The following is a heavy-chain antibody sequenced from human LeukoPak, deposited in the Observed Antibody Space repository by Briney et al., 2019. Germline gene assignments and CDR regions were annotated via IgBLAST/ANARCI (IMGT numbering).Heavy chain of an antibody. V-gene: IGHV3-7*01. CDR1: GFTFASSW. CDR2: IKEDGSEK. J-gene: IGHJ3*02. Sequence: GGSLRLSCVVSGFTFASSWMTWVRQAPGKGLEWVHNIKEDGSEKNYVDSVKGRFTISRDNAKNSLYLQMNSLRAEDTAVYYCAREPGIGYAFDIWGQGTMVTVSS. CDR3: AREPGIGYAFDI. D-gene: IGHD3-10*01.